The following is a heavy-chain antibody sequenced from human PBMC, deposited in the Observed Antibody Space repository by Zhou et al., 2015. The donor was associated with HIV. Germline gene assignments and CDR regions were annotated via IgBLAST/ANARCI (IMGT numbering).Heavy chain of an antibody. J-gene: IGHJ6*02. CDR1: EGTFNSYA. V-gene: IGHV1-69*06. CDR2: ITPVLGTA. D-gene: IGHD3-16*01. Sequence: QVQLVQSGAEVKRPGSSVKVSCKPSEGTFNSYAISWVRQAPGQGLEWMGGITPVLGTANYAQKFQGRVSITADRSTSTAYMDLRSLRSEDTAVYYCARVPSYTIRRYGMDVWGQGTTVTVSS. CDR3: ARVPSYTIRRYGMDV.